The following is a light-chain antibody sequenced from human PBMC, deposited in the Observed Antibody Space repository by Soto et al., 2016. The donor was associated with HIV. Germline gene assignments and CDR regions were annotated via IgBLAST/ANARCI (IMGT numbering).Light chain of an antibody. V-gene: IGLV3-19*01. J-gene: IGLJ1*01. Sequence: SSELTQDPAVSVALGQTVRITCQGDSLRSYYASWYQQKPGQAPVLVIYGKNNRPSGIPDRFSGSSSGNTASLTITGAQAEDEADYYCNSRNSRDSSGHHYVFGTGTKVTVL. CDR3: NSRNSRDSSGHHYV. CDR2: GKN. CDR1: SLRSYY.